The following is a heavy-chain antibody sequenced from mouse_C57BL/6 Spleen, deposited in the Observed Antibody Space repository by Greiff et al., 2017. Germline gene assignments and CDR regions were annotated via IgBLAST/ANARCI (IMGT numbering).Heavy chain of an antibody. J-gene: IGHJ1*03. D-gene: IGHD1-1*01. Sequence: VQLQQPGAELVMPGASVKLSCKASGYTFTSYWMHWVKQRPGQGLEWIGEIDPSDSYTNYNQKFKGKSTLTVDKSSSTAYMQLSSLTSEDSAVYYCARVYGSSYRYFDVWGTGTTVTVSS. CDR1: GYTFTSYW. V-gene: IGHV1-69*01. CDR2: IDPSDSYT. CDR3: ARVYGSSYRYFDV.